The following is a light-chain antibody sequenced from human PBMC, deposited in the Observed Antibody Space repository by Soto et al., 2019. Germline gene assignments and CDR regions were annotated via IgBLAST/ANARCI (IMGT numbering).Light chain of an antibody. V-gene: IGKV2-28*01. J-gene: IGKJ1*01. Sequence: DIVMTQSPLSLPVTPGEPASISCRSSQSLLHSNGYNYLDWYLQKPGQSPQLLIYLGSNRASGVPDMFSGSGSGTYFTLTISRVEAEDVGVYYCMQALQTPPTFGQGTKVEIK. CDR3: MQALQTPPT. CDR1: QSLLHSNGYNY. CDR2: LGS.